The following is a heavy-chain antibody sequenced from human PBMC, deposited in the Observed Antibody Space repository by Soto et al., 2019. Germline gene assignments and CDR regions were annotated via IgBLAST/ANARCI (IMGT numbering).Heavy chain of an antibody. Sequence: XGSLRLSCAASRFTFSSYAMHWVRQAPGKGLEWVAVISYDGSNKYYADSVKGRFTISRDNSKNTLYLQMNSLRAEDTAVYYCARGYCSSTSCYNWFDHWGQGTLVTVSS. CDR1: RFTFSSYA. J-gene: IGHJ5*02. CDR3: ARGYCSSTSCYNWFDH. D-gene: IGHD2-2*01. CDR2: ISYDGSNK. V-gene: IGHV3-30-3*01.